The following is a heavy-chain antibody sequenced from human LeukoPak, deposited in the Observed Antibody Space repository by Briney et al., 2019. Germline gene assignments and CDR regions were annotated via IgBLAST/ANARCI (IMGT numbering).Heavy chain of an antibody. Sequence: KTSETLSLTCTVSGGSISSSSYYWGWIRQPPGKGLEWIGSIYYSGSTYYNPSLKRRVTISVDTSKNQFSLKLSSVTAADTAVYYCARPPHSSSSAWGQGTLVTVSS. CDR2: IYYSGST. V-gene: IGHV4-39*01. D-gene: IGHD6-6*01. CDR3: ARPPHSSSSA. J-gene: IGHJ5*02. CDR1: GGSISSSSYY.